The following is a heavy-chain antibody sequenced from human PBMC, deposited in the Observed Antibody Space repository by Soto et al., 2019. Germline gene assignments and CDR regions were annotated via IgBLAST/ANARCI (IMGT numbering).Heavy chain of an antibody. J-gene: IGHJ3*01. CDR2: ISEDGIYT. CDR3: AKETSPNAYYTFDF. D-gene: IGHD1-26*01. CDR1: GFTFSTYA. V-gene: IGHV3-23*01. Sequence: EVQLLETGGGLVQPGGSLRLSCTASGFTFSTYAMSWVRQAPGEGLEWVSSISEDGIYTDYADSVKGRFTISRDNSKNTLYVQMPSLRAEDTAVYYCAKETSPNAYYTFDFWGQGTMVTVSS.